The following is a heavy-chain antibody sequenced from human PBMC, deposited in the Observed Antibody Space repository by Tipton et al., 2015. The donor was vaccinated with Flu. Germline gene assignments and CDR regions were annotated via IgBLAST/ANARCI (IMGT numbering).Heavy chain of an antibody. CDR3: ARVERGGHNFFDV. D-gene: IGHD2-15*01. CDR2: INWNGGSR. CDR1: GFTFDEYG. J-gene: IGHJ4*02. Sequence: SLRLSCTIPGFTFDEYGMTWVRQVPGKGLEWVSGINWNGGSRGYAKSVKGRFTISRDNANNALHLQMDSLRVDDTGMFYCARVERGGHNFFDVWCQGELVTVSS. V-gene: IGHV3-20*04.